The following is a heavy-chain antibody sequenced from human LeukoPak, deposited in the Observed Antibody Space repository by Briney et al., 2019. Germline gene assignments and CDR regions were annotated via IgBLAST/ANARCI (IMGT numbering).Heavy chain of an antibody. D-gene: IGHD3-16*02. CDR1: GFTFSDYY. CDR2: ISSSGSTI. J-gene: IGHJ4*02. Sequence: GGSLRLSCAASGFTFSDYYMSWIRQAPGKGLEWVSYISSSGSTIYYADSVKGRFTISRDNAKNSLYLQMNSLRAEDTAVYYCAKDLSYSDVWGSYRPNPLDYWGQGTLVTVSS. CDR3: AKDLSYSDVWGSYRPNPLDY. V-gene: IGHV3-11*04.